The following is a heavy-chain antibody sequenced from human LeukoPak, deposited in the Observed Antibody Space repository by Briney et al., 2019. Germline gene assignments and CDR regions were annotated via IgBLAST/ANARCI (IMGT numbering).Heavy chain of an antibody. Sequence: SETLSLTCTVSGDSISSYYWGWIRQPPGKGLEWIGYIYYSGSTNYNPSLKSRVTISVDTSKNQFSLKLSSVTAADTAVYYCARRPHIAAAGTYFDYWGQGTLVTVSS. D-gene: IGHD6-13*01. V-gene: IGHV4-59*01. CDR2: IYYSGST. CDR1: GDSISSYY. J-gene: IGHJ4*02. CDR3: ARRPHIAAAGTYFDY.